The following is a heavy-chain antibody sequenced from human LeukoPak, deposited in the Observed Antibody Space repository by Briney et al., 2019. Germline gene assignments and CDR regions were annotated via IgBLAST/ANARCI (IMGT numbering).Heavy chain of an antibody. J-gene: IGHJ5*02. Sequence: GGSLRLSCAASGFPFSSYGIHWVRQAPGKGLEWVAFIRHDGSYRYYADPVKGRFTISRDNSKNTMYLQMSSLRAEDTAVYYCARGITAVVDNWFDPWGQGTLVTVSS. CDR1: GFPFSSYG. D-gene: IGHD6-13*01. CDR3: ARGITAVVDNWFDP. CDR2: IRHDGSYR. V-gene: IGHV3-30*02.